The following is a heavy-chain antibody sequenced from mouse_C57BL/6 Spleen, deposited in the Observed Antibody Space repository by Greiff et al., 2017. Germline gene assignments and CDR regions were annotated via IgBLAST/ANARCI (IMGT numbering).Heavy chain of an antibody. CDR2: FHPYNDDT. V-gene: IGHV1-47*01. J-gene: IGHJ3*01. D-gene: IGHD2-4*01. CDR3: ERGYYDYAWFAY. CDR1: GYTFTTYP. Sequence: LVESGAELVKPGASVKMSCKASGYTFTTYPIEWMKQNHGKSLEWIGNFHPYNDDTKYDEKFKGKATLTVEKSSSTVYLELSRLTSDDSAVYFCERGYYDYAWFAYWGQGTLVTVSA.